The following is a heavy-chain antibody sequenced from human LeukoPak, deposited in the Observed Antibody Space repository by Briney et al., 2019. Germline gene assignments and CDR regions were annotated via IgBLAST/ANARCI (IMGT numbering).Heavy chain of an antibody. CDR2: IKQDGSEK. D-gene: IGHD3-9*01. CDR3: ARARGRRYFDWLWGSFYHDY. J-gene: IGHJ4*02. V-gene: IGHV3-7*01. CDR1: GFTFSSYA. Sequence: AGGSLRLSCAASGFTFSSYAMSWVRQAPGKGLEWVANIKQDGSEKYYVDSVKGRFTISRDNAKNSLYLQMNSLRAEDTAVYYCARARGRRYFDWLWGSFYHDYWGQGTLVTVSS.